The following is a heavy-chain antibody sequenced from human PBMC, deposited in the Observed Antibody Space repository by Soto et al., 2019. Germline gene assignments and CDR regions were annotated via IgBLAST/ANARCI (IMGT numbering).Heavy chain of an antibody. CDR3: AITYCRDNSCPRDFDF. CDR2: FIPILDMA. CDR1: GGTFNTYT. V-gene: IGHV1-69*02. J-gene: IGHJ4*02. Sequence: QVQVVQSGAEVKKPESSVKVSCKPSGGTFNTYTVNWVRLAPGHGLEWMGRFIPILDMANYAQKFQDGVTITADRSTFTAYMDLNSLTSDDTAVYYCAITYCRDNSCPRDFDFWGPGTRVTVSS. D-gene: IGHD2-21*01.